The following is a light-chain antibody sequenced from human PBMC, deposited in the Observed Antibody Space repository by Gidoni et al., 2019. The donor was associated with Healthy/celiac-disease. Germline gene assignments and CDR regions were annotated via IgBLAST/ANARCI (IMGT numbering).Light chain of an antibody. Sequence: DIQLTQSPSFLSASVGDRVTITCRASQGISSYLAWYQQKPGKAPKLLIYAASTLQSGVPSRFGGSGSGTEFTLTISSLQPEDFATYYCQQLNSYPPLFTFXPXTKVDIK. J-gene: IGKJ3*01. CDR3: QQLNSYPPLFT. CDR2: AAS. V-gene: IGKV1-9*01. CDR1: QGISSY.